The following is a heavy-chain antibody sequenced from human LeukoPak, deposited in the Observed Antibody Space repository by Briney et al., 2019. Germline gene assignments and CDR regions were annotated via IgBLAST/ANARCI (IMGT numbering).Heavy chain of an antibody. D-gene: IGHD2-8*02. CDR1: GFTFSSYW. J-gene: IGHJ5*01. CDR3: ARVAVSGPTGWFDS. CDR2: IKQDGSEK. Sequence: GGSLRLSCAASGFTFSSYWMSWVRQAPGKGLEWVANIKQDGSEKYYVDSVKGRFTISRDNAKNSLYLQMNSLGAEDTAVYYCARVAVSGPTGWFDSWGQGTLVIVSS. V-gene: IGHV3-7*01.